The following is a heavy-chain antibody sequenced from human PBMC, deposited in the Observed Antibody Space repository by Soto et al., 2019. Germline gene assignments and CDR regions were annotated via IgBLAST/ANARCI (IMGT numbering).Heavy chain of an antibody. D-gene: IGHD3-3*01. CDR2: ISYDGSNK. V-gene: IGHV3-30-3*01. CDR1: GFTFSSYA. Sequence: PGGSLRLSCAASGFTFSSYAMHWVRQAPGKGLEWVAVISYDGSNKYYADSVKGRFTISRDNSKNTLYLQMNSLRAEDTAVYYCASWTSKRFLEWLSSTYYYYGMDVWGQGTTVTVSS. J-gene: IGHJ6*02. CDR3: ASWTSKRFLEWLSSTYYYYGMDV.